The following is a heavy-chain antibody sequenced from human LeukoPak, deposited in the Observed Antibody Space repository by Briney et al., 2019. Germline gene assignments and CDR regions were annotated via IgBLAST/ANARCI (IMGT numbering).Heavy chain of an antibody. CDR2: INHSGST. J-gene: IGHJ5*02. CDR3: AKVVGVRGVIGWFDP. D-gene: IGHD3-10*01. Sequence: SETLSLTCAVYGGSFSGYYWSWIRQPPGKGLEWIGEINHSGSTNYNPSLKSRVSMSVDTSKNQFSLRLSSVTAADTAVYYCAKVVGVRGVIGWFDPWGQGTLVTVSS. CDR1: GGSFSGYY. V-gene: IGHV4-34*01.